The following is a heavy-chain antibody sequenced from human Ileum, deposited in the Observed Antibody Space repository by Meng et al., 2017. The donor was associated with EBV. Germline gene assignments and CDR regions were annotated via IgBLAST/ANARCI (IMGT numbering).Heavy chain of an antibody. CDR3: AKANDYSLNS. J-gene: IGHJ4*02. Sequence: HAQGPGSGPGPVKPSGTLSLTCSVSGDCMSRSHWWPWVRQPPGKGLEWIGEMHPSGSIYYNPSLKSRVTISQDTFNNQFFLRLTSLTAADTAVYYCAKANDYSLNSWGQGTLVTVSS. CDR2: MHPSGSI. D-gene: IGHD4-11*01. CDR1: GDCMSRSHW. V-gene: IGHV4-4*02.